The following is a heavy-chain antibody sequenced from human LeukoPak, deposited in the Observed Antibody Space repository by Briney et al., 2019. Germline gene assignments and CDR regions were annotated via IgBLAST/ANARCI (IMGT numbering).Heavy chain of an antibody. CDR3: ARGDLNCSSTSCYLGWFDP. CDR1: GGSFSGYY. V-gene: IGHV4-34*01. Sequence: SETLSLTCAVYGGSFSGYYWSWIRQPPGKGLEWIGEINHSGSTNYNPSLKSRVTMSVDTSKNQFSLKLSSVTAADTAVYYCARGDLNCSSTSCYLGWFDPWGQGTLVTVSS. D-gene: IGHD2-2*01. J-gene: IGHJ5*02. CDR2: INHSGST.